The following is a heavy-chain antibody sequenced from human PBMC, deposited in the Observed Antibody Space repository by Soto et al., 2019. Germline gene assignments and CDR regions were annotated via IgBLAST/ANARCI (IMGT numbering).Heavy chain of an antibody. CDR1: GYTFSGYY. D-gene: IGHD3-3*01. V-gene: IGHV1-2*02. CDR3: ARGMEFWSTYSHQNWYFDI. Sequence: ASVKVSCKASGYTFSGYYIHWVRQAPGQGLEWMGWINPNSGSTNYAQKFQGRVTMTRDTSISTAYMELSRLRSDDTAVYYCARGMEFWSTYSHQNWYFDIWGRGTLVTVSS. CDR2: INPNSGST. J-gene: IGHJ2*01.